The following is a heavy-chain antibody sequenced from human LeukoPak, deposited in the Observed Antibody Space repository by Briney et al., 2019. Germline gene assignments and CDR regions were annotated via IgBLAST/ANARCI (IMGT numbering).Heavy chain of an antibody. Sequence: PGGSLRLSYAASGFTFSDYYMSWIRQAPGKGLERVSYISSSSSYTNYADSVKGRFTISRDNAKNSLYLQMNSLRAEDTAVYYCAGGHDILTGYSSFDYWGQGTLVTVSS. CDR2: ISSSSSYT. V-gene: IGHV3-11*03. D-gene: IGHD3-9*01. CDR3: AGGHDILTGYSSFDY. CDR1: GFTFSDYY. J-gene: IGHJ4*02.